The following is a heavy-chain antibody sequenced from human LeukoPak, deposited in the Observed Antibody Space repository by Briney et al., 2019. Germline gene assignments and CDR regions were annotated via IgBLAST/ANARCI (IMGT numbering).Heavy chain of an antibody. CDR3: ARDTQGHNWIRGNWFDP. CDR1: GGSISSSSYY. V-gene: IGHV4-39*07. D-gene: IGHD1-20*01. J-gene: IGHJ5*02. Sequence: SETLSLTCTVSGGSISSSSYYWGWIRQPPGKGLEWIGSIYYSGSTYYNPSLKSRVTISVDTSKNQFSLKLSSVTAADTAVYYCARDTQGHNWIRGNWFDPWGQGTLVTVSS. CDR2: IYYSGST.